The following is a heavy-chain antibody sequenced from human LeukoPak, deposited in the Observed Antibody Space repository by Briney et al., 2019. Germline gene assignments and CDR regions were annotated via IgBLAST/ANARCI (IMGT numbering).Heavy chain of an antibody. V-gene: IGHV3-23*01. Sequence: GSLRLSFAAPGFPFSSYVMCRVRPAPGKGPEWGSGNSGSDCTTNYADSVKGRITISRDNSKNTVYLQINSLRAEDTAYYFCSKDRFTVTSYYFDFWGQGTLVTVSS. D-gene: IGHD4-17*01. J-gene: IGHJ4*02. CDR3: SKDRFTVTSYYFDF. CDR2: NSGSDCTT. CDR1: GFPFSSYV.